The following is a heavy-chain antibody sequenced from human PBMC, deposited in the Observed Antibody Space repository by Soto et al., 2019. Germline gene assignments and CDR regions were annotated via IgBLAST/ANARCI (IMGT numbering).Heavy chain of an antibody. CDR3: ARYWNAGTLYGAFDI. CDR2: IIPNYAAA. J-gene: IGHJ3*02. V-gene: IGHV1-69*06. CDR1: GGSFNNYV. Sequence: QVQLVQSGAEVRKPGSSVQVSCEASGGSFNNYVISWLRQAPGQGLEWMGGIIPNYAAANSAQKFRGRLTINADKATNTAYMELNSLRPEDTATYYCARYWNAGTLYGAFDIRGQGTTVIVS. D-gene: IGHD4-17*01.